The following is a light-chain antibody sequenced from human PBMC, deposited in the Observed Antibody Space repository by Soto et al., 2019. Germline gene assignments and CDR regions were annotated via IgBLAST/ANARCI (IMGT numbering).Light chain of an antibody. CDR3: SSYTSSSTLDYV. V-gene: IGLV2-14*01. Sequence: QSVLTQPASVSGSPGQSITISCTGTSSDVGGYNYVSWYQQHPGKATKLMIYDVSNRPSGVSNRFSGSKSGNTASLTTSGLQAEDEADYYCSSYTSSSTLDYVFGTGTKVTVL. J-gene: IGLJ1*01. CDR2: DVS. CDR1: SSDVGGYNY.